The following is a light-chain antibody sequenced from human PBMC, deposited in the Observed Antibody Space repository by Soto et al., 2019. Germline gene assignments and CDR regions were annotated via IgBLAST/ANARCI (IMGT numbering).Light chain of an antibody. CDR1: QGISSY. J-gene: IGKJ5*01. CDR2: AAS. CDR3: QQYYSYPLT. V-gene: IGKV1-8*01. Sequence: AIRMTQSPSSFSASTGDRVTITCRASQGISSYLAWYQQKPGKAPKLLIYAASTLQSGVPSRFSGSGSGTDFTLTISCLQSEDFATYYCQQYYSYPLTVGQGTRLEI.